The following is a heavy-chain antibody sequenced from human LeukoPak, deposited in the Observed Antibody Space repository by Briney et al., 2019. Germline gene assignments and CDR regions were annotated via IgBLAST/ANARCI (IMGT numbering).Heavy chain of an antibody. Sequence: GRSLRLSCAASGFTFDDYAMHWVRQAPGKGLEWASGISWNSGSIGYADSVKGRFTISRDNAKNSLYLQMNSLRAEDMALYYCAKGGSGYYYVGAFDIWGQGTMVTVSS. J-gene: IGHJ3*02. CDR1: GFTFDDYA. CDR3: AKGGSGYYYVGAFDI. CDR2: ISWNSGSI. V-gene: IGHV3-9*03. D-gene: IGHD3-22*01.